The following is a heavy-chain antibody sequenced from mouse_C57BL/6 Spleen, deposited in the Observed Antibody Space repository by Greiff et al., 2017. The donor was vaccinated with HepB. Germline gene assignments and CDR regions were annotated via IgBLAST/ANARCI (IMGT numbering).Heavy chain of an antibody. CDR3: ARWGSSGYFAY. V-gene: IGHV1-26*01. Sequence: EVQLQQSGPELVKPGASVKISCKASGYTFTDYYMNWVKQSHGKSLEWIGDINPNNGGTSYNQKFKGKATLTVEKSSSTAYMELRSLTSEDSAVYYCARWGSSGYFAYWGQGTLVTVSA. J-gene: IGHJ3*01. CDR2: INPNNGGT. CDR1: GYTFTDYY. D-gene: IGHD3-2*02.